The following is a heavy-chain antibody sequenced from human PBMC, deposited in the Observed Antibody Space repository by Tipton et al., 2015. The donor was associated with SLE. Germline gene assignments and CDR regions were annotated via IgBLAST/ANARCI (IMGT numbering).Heavy chain of an antibody. D-gene: IGHD2-15*01. J-gene: IGHJ6*03. CDR1: GFIFRNYW. CDR3: ARLLLKPSRCMDV. Sequence: SLRLSCAASGFIFRNYWMSWVRQSPVKGLEWVANIKGDGSEEYYVDAVKGRFTVSRDNARNSLYLQMSSLRAEDTVVYYCARLLLKPSRCMDVWGKGTTVTVSS. CDR2: IKGDGSEE. V-gene: IGHV3-7*01.